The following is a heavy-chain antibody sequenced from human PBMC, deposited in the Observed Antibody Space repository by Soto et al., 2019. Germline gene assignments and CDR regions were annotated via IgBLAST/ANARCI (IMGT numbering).Heavy chain of an antibody. CDR3: AKDQASGQGSFDS. CDR2: ISYDGSNQ. V-gene: IGHV3-30*18. Sequence: GGSLRLSCAASGLTFNIYGMHWVRQAPDKGLEWVALISYDGSNQYYADSVKGRFTISRDNSKNTLFLQMNSLRADDTAVYYCAKDQASGQGSFDSWGQGTLVTVSS. J-gene: IGHJ4*02. CDR1: GLTFNIYG.